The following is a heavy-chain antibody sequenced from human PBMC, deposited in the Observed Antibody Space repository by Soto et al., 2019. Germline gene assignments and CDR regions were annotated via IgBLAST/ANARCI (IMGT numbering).Heavy chain of an antibody. D-gene: IGHD3-22*01. J-gene: IGHJ1*01. CDR1: GGTFSSYA. CDR3: ARSRGDSRGYYSPWAEYFQH. V-gene: IGHV1-69*01. CDR2: LIPIFGTA. Sequence: QVQLVQSGAEVKKPGSSVKVSCKASGGTFSSYAISWVRQAPGQGLEWMGGLIPIFGTANYAQKFQGRVTITADESTSTAYMELSSLRSEDTAAYYCARSRGDSRGYYSPWAEYFQHWGQGTLVTVSS.